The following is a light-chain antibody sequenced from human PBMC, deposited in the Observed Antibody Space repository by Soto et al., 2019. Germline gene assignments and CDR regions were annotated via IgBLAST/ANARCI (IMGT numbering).Light chain of an antibody. J-gene: IGKJ3*01. CDR3: QQLNNSPFT. CDR2: AAS. V-gene: IGKV1-9*01. Sequence: DIQLTQSPSFLSASVGDRVTITCRASQGISSYLAWYQQKPGKAPNLLIYAASTLQSGVPSRFSGSGSGTEFTLTISSLQPDDFATYYCQQLNNSPFTFCPGTKVDIK. CDR1: QGISSY.